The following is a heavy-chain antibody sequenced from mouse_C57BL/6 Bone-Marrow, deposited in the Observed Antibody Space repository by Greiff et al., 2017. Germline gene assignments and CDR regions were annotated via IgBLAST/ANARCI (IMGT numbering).Heavy chain of an antibody. CDR3: ASAYDYGAD. CDR1: GFTFSSYG. CDR2: ISSGGSYT. J-gene: IGHJ3*01. Sequence: DVKLVESGGDLVKPGGSLKLSCAASGFTFSSYGMSWVRQTPDKRLEWVATISSGGSYTYYPDSVKGRFTISRDNAKNTLYLQMSSLKSEDTAMYYCASAYDYGADWGQGTLVTVSA. D-gene: IGHD2-4*01. V-gene: IGHV5-6*02.